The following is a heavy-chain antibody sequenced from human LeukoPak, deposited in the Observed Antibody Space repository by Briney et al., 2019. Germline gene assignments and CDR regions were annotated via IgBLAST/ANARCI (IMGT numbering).Heavy chain of an antibody. J-gene: IGHJ4*02. D-gene: IGHD4-17*01. V-gene: IGHV1-18*01. CDR3: ARNPSTALDY. CDR1: FCTLLSCL. CDR2: ISSYNGNT. Sequence: ASVKVSFQECFCTLLSCLICSLGQAPGQGLEWMGWISSYNGNTNYAQKRQGRVTMTTDTSTSTAYMELRSLRSDDTAVYYCARNPSTALDYWGQGTLVTVSS.